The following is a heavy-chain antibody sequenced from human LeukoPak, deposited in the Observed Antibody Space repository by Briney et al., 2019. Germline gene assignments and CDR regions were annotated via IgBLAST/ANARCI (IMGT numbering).Heavy chain of an antibody. J-gene: IGHJ4*02. CDR2: ISWNSGSI. D-gene: IGHD3-22*01. V-gene: IGHV3-9*01. CDR1: GFTFDDYA. CDR3: AKDGGTYYYDSSGYSYFDY. Sequence: GGSLRLSCAASGFTFDDYAMHWARQAPGKGLEWVSGISWNSGSIGYADSAKGRFTISRDNAKNSLYLQMNSLRAEDTALYYCAKDGGTYYYDSSGYSYFDYWGQGTLVTVSS.